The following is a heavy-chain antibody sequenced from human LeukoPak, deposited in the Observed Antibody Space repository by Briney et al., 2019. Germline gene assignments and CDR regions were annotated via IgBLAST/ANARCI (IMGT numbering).Heavy chain of an antibody. CDR3: ANDYYDSSGYPIEGY. J-gene: IGHJ4*02. CDR1: GFTFSSYG. Sequence: GGSLRLSCAASGFTFSSYGMPWVRQAPGKGLEWVAVISYDGSNKYYADSVKGRFTISRDNSKNTLYLQMNSLRAEDTAVYYCANDYYDSSGYPIEGYWGQGTLVTVSS. CDR2: ISYDGSNK. D-gene: IGHD3-22*01. V-gene: IGHV3-30*18.